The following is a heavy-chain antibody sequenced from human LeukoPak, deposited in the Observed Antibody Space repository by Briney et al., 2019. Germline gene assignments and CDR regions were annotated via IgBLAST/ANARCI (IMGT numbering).Heavy chain of an antibody. CDR2: IVVGSGNT. V-gene: IGHV1-58*01. CDR3: ARGPAYYDSSGYYSMDY. Sequence: SVKVSCKASGFTFTSSAVQWVRQARGQRLEWIGWIVVGSGNTNYAQKFQERVTITRDMSTSTAYMELSSLRSEDTAVYYCARGPAYYDSSGYYSMDYWGQGTLVTVSS. J-gene: IGHJ4*02. D-gene: IGHD3-22*01. CDR1: GFTFTSSA.